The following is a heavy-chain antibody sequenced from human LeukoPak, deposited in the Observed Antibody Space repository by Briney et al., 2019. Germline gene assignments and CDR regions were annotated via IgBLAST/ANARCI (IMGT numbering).Heavy chain of an antibody. Sequence: NPSETLSLTCAVYGGSFSGYYWSWIRQPPGKGLEWIGYIYYSGSTNYNPSLKSRVTISVDTSKNQFSLKLSSVTAADTAVYYCARISSSWWGLDYWGQGTLVTVSS. CDR1: GGSFSGYY. CDR2: IYYSGST. D-gene: IGHD6-13*01. CDR3: ARISSSWWGLDY. V-gene: IGHV4-59*01. J-gene: IGHJ4*02.